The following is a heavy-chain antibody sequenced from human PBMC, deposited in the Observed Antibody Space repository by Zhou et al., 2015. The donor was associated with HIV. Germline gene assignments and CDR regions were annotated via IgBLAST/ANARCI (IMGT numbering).Heavy chain of an antibody. CDR1: GGTFGYYG. CDR2: IIPVFGTA. J-gene: IGHJ2*01. Sequence: QVQLVQSGAEVKKPGSSVKVSCLASGGTFGYYGISWVRQAPGQGLEWMGGIIPVFGTANYAQRFQGRVSMTADRSTSTAYMELRSLRSEDTAVYYCARDRGAARPDWRYFDLWGRGTLVTVSS. CDR3: ARDRGAARPDWRYFDL. V-gene: IGHV1-69*06. D-gene: IGHD6-6*01.